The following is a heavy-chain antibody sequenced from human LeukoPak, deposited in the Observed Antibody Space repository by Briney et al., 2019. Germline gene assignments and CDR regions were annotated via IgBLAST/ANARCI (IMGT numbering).Heavy chain of an antibody. CDR2: IYYTGTT. CDR1: GGSISNNY. Sequence: SETLSLTCTVSGGSISNNYWSWIRQPPGKGLEWIGYIYYTGTTNYNPSLKSRVIMSVDTPNNQFSLRLSSLTDADTAVYYCAKHTSYGGNSAFGDWGRGILVTVSS. D-gene: IGHD3-10*01. V-gene: IGHV4-59*08. J-gene: IGHJ4*02. CDR3: AKHTSYGGNSAFGD.